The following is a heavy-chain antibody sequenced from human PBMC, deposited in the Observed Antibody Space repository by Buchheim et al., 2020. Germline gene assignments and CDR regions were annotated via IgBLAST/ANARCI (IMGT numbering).Heavy chain of an antibody. CDR3: ARRGDFWSARRNYYFDY. D-gene: IGHD3-3*01. J-gene: IGHJ4*02. CDR1: GGSFSGYY. V-gene: IGHV4-34*01. Sequence: QVQLQQWGAGLLKPSETLSLTCAVYGGSFSGYYWSWIRQPPGKGLEWIGEINHSGSTNYNPSLKSRVTISVDTSKNQFSLKLSSVTAADTAVYYCARRGDFWSARRNYYFDYWGQGTL. CDR2: INHSGST.